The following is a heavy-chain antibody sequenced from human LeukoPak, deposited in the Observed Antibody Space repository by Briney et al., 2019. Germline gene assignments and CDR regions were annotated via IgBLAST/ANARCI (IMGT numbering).Heavy chain of an antibody. Sequence: GGSLRLSCAASGFTFSSYGMDWVRQAPGKGLEWVAVIWYDGSNKYYADSVKGRFTISRDNSKNTLYLQMNSLRAEDTAVYYCASGYSYGYPDYWGQGTLVTVSS. J-gene: IGHJ4*02. CDR1: GFTFSSYG. CDR2: IWYDGSNK. V-gene: IGHV3-33*01. D-gene: IGHD5-18*01. CDR3: ASGYSYGYPDY.